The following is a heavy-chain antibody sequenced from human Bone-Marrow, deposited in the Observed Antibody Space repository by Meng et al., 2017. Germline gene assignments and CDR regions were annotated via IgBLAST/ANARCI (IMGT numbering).Heavy chain of an antibody. CDR3: ARVVVVPAVMVQYYYGMDV. Sequence: GGSLRLSGAASGFTSGSYSMNWARQAPGKGLEWVSSISSSSSYIYYADSVKGRFTISRDNAKNSLYLQMNSLRAEDTAVYYCARVVVVPAVMVQYYYGMDVWGQGTTVTVSS. J-gene: IGHJ6*02. CDR1: GFTSGSYS. V-gene: IGHV3-21*01. CDR2: ISSSSSYI. D-gene: IGHD2-2*01.